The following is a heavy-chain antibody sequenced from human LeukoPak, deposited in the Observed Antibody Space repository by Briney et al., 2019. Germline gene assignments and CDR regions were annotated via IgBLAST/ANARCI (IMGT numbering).Heavy chain of an antibody. CDR3: ARRDYGDYNWFDP. CDR2: IIPIFGTA. CDR1: GGTFSSYA. J-gene: IGHJ5*02. V-gene: IGHV1-69*13. Sequence: SVKVSCKASGGTFSSYAISWVRQAPGQGLEWMGGIIPIFGTANYAQRFQGRVTITADESTSTAYMELSSLRSEDTAVYYCARRDYGDYNWFDPWGQGTLVTVSS. D-gene: IGHD4-17*01.